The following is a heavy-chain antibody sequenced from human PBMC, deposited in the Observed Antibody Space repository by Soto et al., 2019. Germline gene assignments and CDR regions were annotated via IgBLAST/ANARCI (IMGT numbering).Heavy chain of an antibody. V-gene: IGHV3-66*04. J-gene: IGHJ4*02. CDR1: EVTVRSNY. D-gene: IGHD5-18*01. Sequence: PXGSLRLSCAASEVTVRSNYMGWVRQAPGXVLECVSLIYXGGSKXYADSVKGRFXXSRDNYKXXLYLKMKSMRAEDTAVYYCARHGYNYGGGYFDYWGQGTLVTVSS. CDR2: IYXGGSK. CDR3: ARHGYNYGGGYFDY.